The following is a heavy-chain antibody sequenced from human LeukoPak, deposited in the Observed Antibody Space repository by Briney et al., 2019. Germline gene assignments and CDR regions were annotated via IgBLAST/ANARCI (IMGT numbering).Heavy chain of an antibody. V-gene: IGHV3-48*04. J-gene: IGHJ4*02. D-gene: IGHD1/OR15-1a*01. CDR3: ARGNNRPDS. Sequence: PGGSLRLSCAASGFTFSSYSMNWVRQAPGKGLEWVSYISSSVNTIYYADSVQGRFTISRDNAKNSLYLQMNSLRAEDTAVYYCARGNNRPDSWGQGTLVTVTS. CDR2: ISSSVNTI. CDR1: GFTFSSYS.